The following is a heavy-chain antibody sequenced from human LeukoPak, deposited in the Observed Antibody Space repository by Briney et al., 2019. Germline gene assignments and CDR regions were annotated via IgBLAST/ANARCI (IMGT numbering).Heavy chain of an antibody. CDR3: ARDRDDDILTGYPDYSFDY. CDR1: GYTSYY. J-gene: IGHJ4*02. V-gene: IGHV1-46*01. Sequence: ASVKVSCKASGYTSYYMHWGRQAPGQGLEWMGIINPSGGSTTYAQKFQGRVTMTRDTSTSTVYMELSRLRSEDTAVYYCARDRDDDILTGYPDYSFDYWGQGTLVTVSS. D-gene: IGHD3-9*01. CDR2: INPSGGST.